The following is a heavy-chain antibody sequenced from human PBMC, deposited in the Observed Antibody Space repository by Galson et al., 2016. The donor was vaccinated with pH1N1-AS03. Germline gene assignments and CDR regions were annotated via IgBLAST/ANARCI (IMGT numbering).Heavy chain of an antibody. CDR3: ARHIGTAAGFFYYGMDG. CDR2: IDWGDGK. CDR1: GFSLNTGGMC. V-gene: IGHV2-70*20. D-gene: IGHD1-14*01. J-gene: IGHJ6*02. Sequence: PALVKPTQTLTLTCTFSGFSLNTGGMCVSWVRQPPGKALEWLGLIDWGDGKYYNSSLETRLTISKDTSKNQVVLTMTNMDPVDTATYYCARHIGTAAGFFYYGMDGWGQGTTVTVSS.